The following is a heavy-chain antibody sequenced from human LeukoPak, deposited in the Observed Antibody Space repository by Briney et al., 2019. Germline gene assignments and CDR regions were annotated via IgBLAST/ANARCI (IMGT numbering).Heavy chain of an antibody. CDR3: AKDFIVVVPAAIGGPPDAFDI. J-gene: IGHJ3*02. Sequence: PGGSLRLSCAASGFTFSSYAMSWVRQAPGKGLEWVSAISGSGGSTYYADSVKGRFTISRDNSKNTLYLQMNSLRAEDTAVYYCAKDFIVVVPAAIGGPPDAFDIWGQGIMVTVSS. D-gene: IGHD2-2*01. V-gene: IGHV3-23*01. CDR1: GFTFSSYA. CDR2: ISGSGGST.